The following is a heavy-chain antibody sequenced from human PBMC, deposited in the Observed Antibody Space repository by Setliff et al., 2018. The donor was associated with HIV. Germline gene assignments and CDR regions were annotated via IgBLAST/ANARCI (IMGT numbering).Heavy chain of an antibody. Sequence: SETLSLTCTVSGVSMDNYYWTWLRQSPGKGLEWIGYIHISGSTRYSPSLESRVAITLDTSKTQFSLKIRSVTAADAAVYYCARDAGPHYGSGPPLEYWGQGIQVTVSS. J-gene: IGHJ4*02. CDR1: GVSMDNYY. CDR2: IHISGST. D-gene: IGHD3-10*01. V-gene: IGHV4-4*09. CDR3: ARDAGPHYGSGPPLEY.